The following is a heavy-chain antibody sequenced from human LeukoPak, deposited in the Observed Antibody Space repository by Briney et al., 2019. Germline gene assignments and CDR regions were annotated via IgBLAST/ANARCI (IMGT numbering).Heavy chain of an antibody. Sequence: PGGSLRLSCAASGFPFSTHAMHWVRQGPGKGLEWVAVMSDDGTKIYYTDSVKGRFTISRDNAKNSLYLQMNSLRAEDTAVYYCARSYDWGQGTLVTVSS. CDR1: GFPFSTHA. J-gene: IGHJ4*02. CDR3: ARSYD. V-gene: IGHV3-30*04. CDR2: MSDDGTKI.